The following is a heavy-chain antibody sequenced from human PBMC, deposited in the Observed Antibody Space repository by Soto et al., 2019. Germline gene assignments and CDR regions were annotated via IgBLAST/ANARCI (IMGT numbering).Heavy chain of an antibody. D-gene: IGHD1-26*01. Sequence: SETLALTCTVSGGSISSYYWSWIRQPPGKGLEWIGYIYYTGNTNYNPSLKSRVTISVDTSKNQFSLKLSSVTAADTAVYYCARLGGSYAVPHFDYWGQGTLVTXS. CDR2: IYYTGNT. J-gene: IGHJ4*02. CDR1: GGSISSYY. V-gene: IGHV4-59*08. CDR3: ARLGGSYAVPHFDY.